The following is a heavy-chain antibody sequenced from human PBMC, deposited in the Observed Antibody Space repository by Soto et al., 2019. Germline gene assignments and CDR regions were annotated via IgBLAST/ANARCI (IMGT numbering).Heavy chain of an antibody. CDR1: GFFFSSYT. D-gene: IGHD6-19*01. CDR3: AKARDQQWVRLPFDY. Sequence: EVQLLESGGGLVQPGGSLRLSCVGSGFFFSSYTMTWVRQAPGKGLEWVSSFSATSENKYYADYVRGRFTISRDNSKNTLFLQMNSLTAKDTAMYYCAKARDQQWVRLPFDYWGQGILVIVSS. V-gene: IGHV3-23*01. J-gene: IGHJ4*02. CDR2: FSATSENK.